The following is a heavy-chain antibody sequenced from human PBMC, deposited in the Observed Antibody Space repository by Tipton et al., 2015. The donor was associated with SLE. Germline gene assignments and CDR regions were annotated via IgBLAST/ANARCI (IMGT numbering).Heavy chain of an antibody. Sequence: TLSLTCTVSGGSISTYYWSWIRQPPGKGLEWIGYIYYSGSTNYNPSLKSRVTISMDTSKNQVSMKLSSVTAADTAIYYCARVYSTTYDYYYMEVWGKGTTVTVSS. J-gene: IGHJ6*03. CDR3: ARVYSTTYDYYYMEV. V-gene: IGHV4-59*08. D-gene: IGHD2/OR15-2a*01. CDR2: IYYSGST. CDR1: GGSISTYY.